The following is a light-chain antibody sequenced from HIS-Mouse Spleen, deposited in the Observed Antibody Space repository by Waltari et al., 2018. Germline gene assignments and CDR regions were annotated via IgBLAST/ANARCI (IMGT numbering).Light chain of an antibody. J-gene: IGKJ2*01. V-gene: IGKV1-39*01. CDR3: QQSYSTPRT. CDR1: QSISSY. Sequence: DIQMTQSPSSLSASVGDRLTITCLASQSISSYLNWYQQKPGKAPKLLIYAASSLQSGVPSRFSGSGSGTDFTLTISSLQPEDFATYYCQQSYSTPRTFGQGTKLEIK. CDR2: AAS.